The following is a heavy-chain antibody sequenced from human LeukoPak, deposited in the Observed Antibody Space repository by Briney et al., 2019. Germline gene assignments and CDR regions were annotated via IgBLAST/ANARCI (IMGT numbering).Heavy chain of an antibody. Sequence: GGSLRLSCAASGFSFSTYSMNWVRQAAGKGLEWISYISNSGHTTYYAESVKGRFTISRGNAWNSLYLQMNSLRGEDTAVYYCARRITISGLGYYMDVWGKGTTVIVSS. D-gene: IGHD3-3*01. CDR1: GFSFSTYS. CDR2: ISNSGHTT. CDR3: ARRITISGLGYYMDV. J-gene: IGHJ6*04. V-gene: IGHV3-48*01.